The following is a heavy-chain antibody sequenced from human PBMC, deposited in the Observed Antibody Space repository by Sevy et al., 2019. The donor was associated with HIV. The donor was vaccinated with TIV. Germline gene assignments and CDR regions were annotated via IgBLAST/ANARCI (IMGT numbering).Heavy chain of an antibody. Sequence: GGSLRLSCAASGLTFSSYWMTWVRQAPGKGLEWVANINQGGSLEYDVVSVNGRFTISRDNAKNSLYLQINSLRAEDTAVYYCATILPAGVPAEYFQHWGQGTLVTVSS. V-gene: IGHV3-7*01. CDR1: GLTFSSYW. D-gene: IGHD2-2*01. CDR3: ATILPAGVPAEYFQH. CDR2: INQGGSLE. J-gene: IGHJ1*01.